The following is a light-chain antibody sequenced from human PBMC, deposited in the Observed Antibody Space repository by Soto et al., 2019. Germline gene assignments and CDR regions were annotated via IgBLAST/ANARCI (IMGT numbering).Light chain of an antibody. J-gene: IGKJ1*01. Sequence: DIQMTQSPSSLSASVGDRVTITGRASQSISSYLNWYQQKPGKAPKLLIYAASSLQSGVPSRFSGSGSGTDFTLTISILQPEDFATYYCQQSWTFGQGTKVEIK. CDR3: QQSWT. CDR1: QSISSY. V-gene: IGKV1-39*01. CDR2: AAS.